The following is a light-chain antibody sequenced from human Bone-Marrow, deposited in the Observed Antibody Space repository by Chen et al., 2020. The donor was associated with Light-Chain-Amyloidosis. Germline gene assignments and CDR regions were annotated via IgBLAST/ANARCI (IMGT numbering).Light chain of an antibody. CDR2: DAS. CDR3: QVWDTSSDRPV. V-gene: IGLV3-21*02. Sequence: SYVLTQPSSVSVAPGQTATIACGGNNIGSTSVHWYQQTPGQAPLLVVYDASDRPSGIPERLSGSNSGNTATLTIIMVQAGDEADYYCQVWDTSSDRPVFGGGTKLTVL. CDR1: NIGSTS. J-gene: IGLJ3*02.